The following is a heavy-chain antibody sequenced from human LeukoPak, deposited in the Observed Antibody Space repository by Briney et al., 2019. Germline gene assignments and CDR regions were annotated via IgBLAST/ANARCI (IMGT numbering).Heavy chain of an antibody. CDR1: GFTFNDYY. J-gene: IGHJ5*02. CDR2: INIGGTNT. V-gene: IGHV3-11*01. Sequence: GGSLRLSCAASGFTFNDYYMSWIRQAPGKGLEWLSYINIGGTNTHYADSVKGRFTISRDNAKKSPYLEMNNLRDEDTAVYYCATDGAGFDTWGQGVLVTVSS. CDR3: ATDGAGFDT.